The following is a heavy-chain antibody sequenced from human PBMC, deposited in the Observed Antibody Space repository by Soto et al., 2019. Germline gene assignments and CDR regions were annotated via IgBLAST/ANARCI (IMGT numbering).Heavy chain of an antibody. CDR2: IYYSGST. CDR1: GGSFSPNY. CDR3: ATRLAVAGTRRAFDI. V-gene: IGHV4-59*01. Sequence: SETLSLTCTVSGGSFSPNYWAWIRQPPGKGLEWVGYIYYSGSTNYNPSLKSRVTMSVDTPKNQFSLKLSSVTAADTAMYYCATRLAVAGTRRAFDIWGQGTMVTVSS. J-gene: IGHJ3*02. D-gene: IGHD6-19*01.